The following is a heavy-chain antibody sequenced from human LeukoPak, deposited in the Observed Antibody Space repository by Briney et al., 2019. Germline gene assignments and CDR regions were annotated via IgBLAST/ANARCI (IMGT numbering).Heavy chain of an antibody. Sequence: ASVKVSCKASGYTFTSYAMHWVRQAPGQRLEWMGWINAGNGNTKYSQKFQGRVTITRDTSASTAYMELSSLRSEDTAVYYCARDLVSTVAGTLTSEYWGQGTLVTVSS. CDR3: ARDLVSTVAGTLTSEY. CDR1: GYTFTSYA. J-gene: IGHJ4*02. V-gene: IGHV1-3*01. D-gene: IGHD6-19*01. CDR2: INAGNGNT.